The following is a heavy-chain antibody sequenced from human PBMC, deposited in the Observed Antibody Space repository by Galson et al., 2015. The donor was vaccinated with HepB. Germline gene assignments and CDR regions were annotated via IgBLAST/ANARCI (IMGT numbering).Heavy chain of an antibody. V-gene: IGHV3-23*01. Sequence: SLRLSCAASGFTFTRYAMTWVRQAPGKGLEWVSSITSSGAETCYTDSVKGRFTISRDNSKNILLLQLNSLRVEDTAVYYCAKDGVMVAANPYHFHYWGQGTLVTVSS. CDR2: ITSSGAET. J-gene: IGHJ4*02. D-gene: IGHD2-15*01. CDR3: AKDGVMVAANPYHFHY. CDR1: GFTFTRYA.